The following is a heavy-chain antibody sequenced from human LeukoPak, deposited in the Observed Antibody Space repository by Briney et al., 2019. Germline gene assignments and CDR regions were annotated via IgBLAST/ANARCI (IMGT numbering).Heavy chain of an antibody. V-gene: IGHV4-61*02. J-gene: IGHJ4*02. CDR1: GGSISSGSYF. Sequence: SDTLSLTCTVSGGSISSGSYFWSWIRQPAGKGLEWIGRIYTSGSTNYNPSLKSRVTISVDTSKNQFSLKLSSVTAADTAVYYCARQIFCTNGVCYLYYFDYWGQGTLVTVSS. CDR2: IYTSGST. D-gene: IGHD2-8*01. CDR3: ARQIFCTNGVCYLYYFDY.